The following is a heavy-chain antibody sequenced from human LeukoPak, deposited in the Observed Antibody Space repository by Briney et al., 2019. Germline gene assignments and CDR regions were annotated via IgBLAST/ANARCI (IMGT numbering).Heavy chain of an antibody. CDR1: GFTFSDYY. V-gene: IGHV3-11*04. J-gene: IGHJ3*02. Sequence: GGSLRLSCAASGFTFSDYYMSWIRQAPGKGLEWVSYISSGSSTKYFADSVKGRFTISRDNAKNSLYLEMNSLRAEDTAVYYCARRDYYDVSGYYGDAFDIWGQGTRVTVSS. D-gene: IGHD3-22*01. CDR3: ARRDYYDVSGYYGDAFDI. CDR2: ISSGSSTK.